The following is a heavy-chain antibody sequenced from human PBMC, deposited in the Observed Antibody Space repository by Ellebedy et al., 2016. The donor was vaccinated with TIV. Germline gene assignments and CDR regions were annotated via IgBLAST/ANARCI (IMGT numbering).Heavy chain of an antibody. J-gene: IGHJ4*02. CDR2: INPDGSKK. V-gene: IGHV3-7*01. CDR1: GFTFSSYW. Sequence: GESLKISCVGSGFTFSSYWMAWVRQAPGKGLEWVAFINPDGSKKYYVDSVKGRFTISRDSAKNSLYLQMNTLGGEDTAVYYCSTVEWYRSDYWGQGTLVTVSS. D-gene: IGHD3-3*01. CDR3: STVEWYRSDY.